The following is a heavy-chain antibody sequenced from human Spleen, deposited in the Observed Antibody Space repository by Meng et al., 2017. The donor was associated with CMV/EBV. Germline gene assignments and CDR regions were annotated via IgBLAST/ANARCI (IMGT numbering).Heavy chain of an antibody. CDR3: ARDYSDGMDV. Sequence: GESLKISCAASGFKVSRNYMTWVRQAPGQGLEWVSTIYTGTSTFYADSVRGRFTISRDNSKNTVFLQIDSLRAEDTAVYFCARDYSDGMDVWGLGTAVTVSS. V-gene: IGHV3-53*01. CDR1: GFKVSRNY. CDR2: IYTGTST. J-gene: IGHJ6*02.